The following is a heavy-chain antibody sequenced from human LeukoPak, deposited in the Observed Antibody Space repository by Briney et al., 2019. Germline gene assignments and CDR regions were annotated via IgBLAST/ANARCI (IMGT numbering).Heavy chain of an antibody. CDR2: INHSGST. D-gene: IGHD5-12*01. CDR1: GFTFSSYA. Sequence: PGGSLRLSCAASGFTFSSYAMSWVRQAPGKGLEWIGEINHSGSTNYNPSLKSRVTISVDTSKNQFSLKLSSLTAADTAVYYCARIFMATALDYWGQGTLVTVSS. J-gene: IGHJ4*02. CDR3: ARIFMATALDY. V-gene: IGHV4-34*01.